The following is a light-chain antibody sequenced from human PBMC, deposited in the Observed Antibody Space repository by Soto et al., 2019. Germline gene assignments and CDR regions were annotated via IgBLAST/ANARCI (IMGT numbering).Light chain of an antibody. CDR2: ANT. V-gene: IGLV1-40*01. J-gene: IGLJ3*02. CDR1: SSNIGAGYD. Sequence: QLVLTQPPSVSGVPGQRVTISCTGGSSNIGAGYDVHWYQQLPGTAPKLLIFANTDRPSGVPDRFSGSKSGTSASLALTGLQAEDEADYYCQSYDSSLGAWVFGGGTQLTVL. CDR3: QSYDSSLGAWV.